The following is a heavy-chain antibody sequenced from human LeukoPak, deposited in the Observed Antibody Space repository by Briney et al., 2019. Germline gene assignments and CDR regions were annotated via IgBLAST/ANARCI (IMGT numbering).Heavy chain of an antibody. J-gene: IGHJ4*02. CDR2: IYTSGST. D-gene: IGHD3-10*01. CDR1: GGSISSGSYY. CDR3: ASGNLWFGEFDY. V-gene: IGHV4-61*02. Sequence: SQTLSLTCTVSGGSISSGSYYWSWIRQPAGKGLEWIGRIYTSGSTNYNPSLKSRVTISVDTSKNQFSLKLSSVTAADTAVYYCASGNLWFGEFDYWGQGTLVTVSS.